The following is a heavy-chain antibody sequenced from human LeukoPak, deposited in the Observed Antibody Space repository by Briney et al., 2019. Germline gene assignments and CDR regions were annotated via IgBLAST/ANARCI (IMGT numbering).Heavy chain of an antibody. Sequence: GGSLRLSCAASGFTFSTFAMIWVRQPPGKGLEWVSSIFPSGGEIHYADSVKGRFTISRDNSKNTLYLQMNSLRAEDTAVYYCANTYYYDSSGPPHLWGQGTLVTVSS. J-gene: IGHJ4*02. CDR1: GFTFSTFA. CDR2: IFPSGGEI. V-gene: IGHV3-23*01. CDR3: ANTYYYDSSGPPHL. D-gene: IGHD3-22*01.